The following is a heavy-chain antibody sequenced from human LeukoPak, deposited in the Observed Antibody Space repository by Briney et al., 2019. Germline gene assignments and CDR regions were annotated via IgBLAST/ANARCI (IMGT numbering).Heavy chain of an antibody. CDR1: GGSISSSSYY. D-gene: IGHD5-24*01. V-gene: IGHV4-39*07. CDR3: ARRPTVRDGYKKRHYFDY. J-gene: IGHJ4*02. CDR2: IYYSGST. Sequence: PSETLSLTCTVSGGSISSSSYYWGWIRQPPGKGLEWIGSIYYSGSTNYNPSLKSRVTISVDTSKNQFSLKLSSVTAADTAVYYCARRPTVRDGYKKRHYFDYWGQGTLVTVSS.